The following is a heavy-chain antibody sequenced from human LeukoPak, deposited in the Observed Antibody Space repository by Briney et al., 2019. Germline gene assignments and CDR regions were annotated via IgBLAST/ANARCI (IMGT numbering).Heavy chain of an antibody. CDR1: GFTFKSYG. CDR3: ARKVAVAMDLDY. D-gene: IGHD6-13*01. V-gene: IGHV3-23*01. CDR2: VTGSGGST. J-gene: IGHJ4*02. Sequence: GGSLRLSCAASGFTFKSYGMTWVRQVPGKGLEWVSSVTGSGGSTKYADSVNGRFTISRDNSKNTLSLHMTGLRAADTAVYYCARKVAVAMDLDYWGQGTLVTVSS.